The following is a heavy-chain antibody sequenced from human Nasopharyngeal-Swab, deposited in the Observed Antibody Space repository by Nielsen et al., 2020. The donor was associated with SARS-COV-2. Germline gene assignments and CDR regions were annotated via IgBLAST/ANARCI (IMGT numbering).Heavy chain of an antibody. CDR2: IKQDGSEK. J-gene: IGHJ4*02. D-gene: IGHD1-26*01. Sequence: GESLKISCAASGFTFSSYWMSWVRQAPGKGLEWVANIKQDGSEKYYVDSVKGRFTISRDNAKNSLYLQMNSLRAEDTAVYYCARSQYSGSYRFDYWGQGTLVTVSS. CDR1: GFTFSSYW. CDR3: ARSQYSGSYRFDY. V-gene: IGHV3-7*01.